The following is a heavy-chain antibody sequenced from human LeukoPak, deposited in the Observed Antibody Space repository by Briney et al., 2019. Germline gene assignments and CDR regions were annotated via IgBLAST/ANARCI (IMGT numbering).Heavy chain of an antibody. V-gene: IGHV4-30-4*08. Sequence: SQTLSLTCTVSGGSISSGDYCWSWIRQPPGKGLEWIGYIYYSGSTYYNLSLKSRVTISVDTSKNQFSLKLSSVTAADTAVYYCAGNIVVVPAAMGIWFDPWGQGTLVTVSS. D-gene: IGHD2-2*01. CDR3: AGNIVVVPAAMGIWFDP. J-gene: IGHJ5*02. CDR2: IYYSGST. CDR1: GGSISSGDYC.